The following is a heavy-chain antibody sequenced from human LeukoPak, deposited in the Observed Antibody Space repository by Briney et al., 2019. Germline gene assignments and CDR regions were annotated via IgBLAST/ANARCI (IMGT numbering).Heavy chain of an antibody. V-gene: IGHV3-21*01. CDR1: GFSSSSYS. Sequence: GGSLRLSCAASGFSSSSYSMNWVRQAPGKGLEWVSSISSSSTYIYYADSVKGRYTISRDNAKNSLYLQMNSLRAEDTAVYYCARGPQAYYDYVWGSYSGAFDIWGQGTMVTVSS. CDR2: ISSSSTYI. J-gene: IGHJ3*02. D-gene: IGHD3-16*01. CDR3: ARGPQAYYDYVWGSYSGAFDI.